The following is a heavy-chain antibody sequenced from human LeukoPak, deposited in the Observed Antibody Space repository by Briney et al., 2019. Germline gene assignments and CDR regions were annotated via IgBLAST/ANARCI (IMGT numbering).Heavy chain of an antibody. CDR3: AKVSEYQLLSPEGWFDP. CDR1: GFTFSSYG. J-gene: IGHJ5*02. CDR2: TSYDGSNK. Sequence: GRSLRLSCAASGFTFSSYGMHWVRQAPGMGLEWVAVTSYDGSNKYYADSVKGRFTISRDNSKNTLYLQMNSLRAEDTAVYYCAKVSEYQLLSPEGWFDPWGQGTLVTVSS. D-gene: IGHD2-2*01. V-gene: IGHV3-30*18.